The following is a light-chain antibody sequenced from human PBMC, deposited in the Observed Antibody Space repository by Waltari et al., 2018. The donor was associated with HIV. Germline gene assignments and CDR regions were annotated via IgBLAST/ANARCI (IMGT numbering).Light chain of an antibody. V-gene: IGLV3-19*01. Sequence: SSELTQDPAVSVALGQTVRITCQGDSLRTYYASWYQQKPGQAPVLVIYGKNVRPSGNPHLFSGANAGNTASLTISGAQAEDEGDYYCNSRDSSGDHLKFGGGTKLTVL. J-gene: IGLJ2*01. CDR2: GKN. CDR1: SLRTYY. CDR3: NSRDSSGDHLK.